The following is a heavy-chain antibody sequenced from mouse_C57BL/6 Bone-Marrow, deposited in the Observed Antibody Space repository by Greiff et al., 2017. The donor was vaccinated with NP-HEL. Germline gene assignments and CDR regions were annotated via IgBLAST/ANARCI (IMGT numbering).Heavy chain of an antibody. Sequence: ESGPGLVKPSQSLSLTCSVTGYSITSGYYWNWIRQFPGNKLEWMGYISYDGSNNYNPSLKNRISITRDTSKNQFFLKLNSVTTEDTATYYCARVWYFDVWGTGTTVTVSS. V-gene: IGHV3-6*01. CDR1: GYSITSGYY. J-gene: IGHJ1*03. CDR3: ARVWYFDV. CDR2: ISYDGSN.